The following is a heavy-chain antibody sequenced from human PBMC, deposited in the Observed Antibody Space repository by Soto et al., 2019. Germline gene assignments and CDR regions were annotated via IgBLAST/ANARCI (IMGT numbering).Heavy chain of an antibody. J-gene: IGHJ3*01. CDR3: VSPAGATTFDDFDV. D-gene: IGHD1-26*01. V-gene: IGHV5-51*01. CDR2: IFPANFDA. Sequence: GESLKISCKGSGYNFANYWIGWVRQMPGKGLEWMAIIFPANFDAKYSPSFQGQVTISVDKSINTAYLQWDSLKASDTAIYYCVSPAGATTFDDFDVWGQGTVVTVSS. CDR1: GYNFANYW.